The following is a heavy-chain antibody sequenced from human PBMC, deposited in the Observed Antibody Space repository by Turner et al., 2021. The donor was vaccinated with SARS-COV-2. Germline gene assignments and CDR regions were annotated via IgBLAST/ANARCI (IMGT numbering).Heavy chain of an antibody. J-gene: IGHJ4*02. D-gene: IGHD6-13*01. Sequence: QVQLVQSGAEVKKPGASVKVSCKASGDTFTGYYMHWVRQAPGQGLEWMGWIKPNSGGTNYAQKFQSRVTMTRDTSISTAYMELSRLRSDDTSVYYCARGRRGGSSWYNLDYWGQGTLVTVSS. CDR3: ARGRRGGSSWYNLDY. V-gene: IGHV1-2*02. CDR1: GDTFTGYY. CDR2: IKPNSGGT.